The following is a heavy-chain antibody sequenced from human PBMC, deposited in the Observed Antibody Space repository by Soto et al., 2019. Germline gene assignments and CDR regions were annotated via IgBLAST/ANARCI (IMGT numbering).Heavy chain of an antibody. CDR3: ARDGYDGSGSPYPAY. D-gene: IGHD3-10*01. CDR2: IYYLGST. CDR1: GGSMSEYF. J-gene: IGHJ4*02. V-gene: IGHV4-59*01. Sequence: SETLSLTCSVSGGSMSEYFWSWIRQSPGKGLEWIGYIYYLGSTDYNPSLKSRVAISVDTSKRQFSLRLTSVTAADTAVYYCARDGYDGSGSPYPAYWGPGTQVTV.